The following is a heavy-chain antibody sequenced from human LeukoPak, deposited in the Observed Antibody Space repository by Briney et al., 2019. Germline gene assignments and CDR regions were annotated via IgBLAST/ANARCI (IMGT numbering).Heavy chain of an antibody. CDR3: ARGIGITIFPTSPGRWFDP. D-gene: IGHD3-9*01. CDR2: INPNGGDT. CDR1: GYTFTGYY. V-gene: IGHV1-2*02. J-gene: IGHJ5*02. Sequence: GASVKVSCKASGYTFTGYYMHWVRQAPGQGLEWMGWINPNGGDTKYAQKFQGRVTMTRDTSISTSYMELSTLRSDDTAVYYCARGIGITIFPTSPGRWFDPWGQGTLVTVSS.